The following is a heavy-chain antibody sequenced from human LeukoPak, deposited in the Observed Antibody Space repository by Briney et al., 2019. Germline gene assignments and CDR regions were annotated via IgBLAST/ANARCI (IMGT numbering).Heavy chain of an antibody. V-gene: IGHV4-31*03. Sequence: PSETLSLTCTVSGGSISSGGYYWSWIRQHPGKGLEWIGYIYYSGSTYYNPSLKSRVTISVDTSKNQFSLKLSSVTAADTAVYYCARTLTDYGGNAFDIWGQGTMVTVSS. CDR2: IYYSGST. CDR1: GGSISSGGYY. D-gene: IGHD4-23*01. J-gene: IGHJ3*02. CDR3: ARTLTDYGGNAFDI.